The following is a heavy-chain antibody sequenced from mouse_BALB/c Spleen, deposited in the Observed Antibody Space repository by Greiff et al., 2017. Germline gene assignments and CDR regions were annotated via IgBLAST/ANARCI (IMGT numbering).Heavy chain of an antibody. CDR2: ISSGGGST. CDR3: ARRLLGRGFAY. V-gene: IGHV5-12-1*01. D-gene: IGHD4-1*01. Sequence: EVKLMESGGGLVKPGGSLKLSCAASGFAFSSYDMSWVRQTPEKRLEWVAYISSGGGSTYYPDTVKGRFTISRDNAKNTLYLQMSSLKSEDTAMYYCARRLLGRGFAYWGQGTLVTVSA. CDR1: GFAFSSYD. J-gene: IGHJ3*01.